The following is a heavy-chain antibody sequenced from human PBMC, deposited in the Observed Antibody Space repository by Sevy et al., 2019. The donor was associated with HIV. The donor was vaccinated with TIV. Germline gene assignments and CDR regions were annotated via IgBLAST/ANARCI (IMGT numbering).Heavy chain of an antibody. Sequence: GGSLRLSRAASGFTFSNAWMSWVRQAPGKGLEWVGRIKSKTDGGTTDYAAPVKGRFTISRDDSKNTLYLQMNSLKTEDTAVYYCTTDGIVGDHYFDYWGQGTLVTVSS. J-gene: IGHJ4*02. CDR1: GFTFSNAW. CDR2: IKSKTDGGTT. V-gene: IGHV3-15*01. CDR3: TTDGIVGDHYFDY. D-gene: IGHD1-26*01.